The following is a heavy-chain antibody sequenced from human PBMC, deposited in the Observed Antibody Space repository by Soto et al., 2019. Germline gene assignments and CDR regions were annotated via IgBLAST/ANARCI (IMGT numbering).Heavy chain of an antibody. D-gene: IGHD6-13*01. Sequence: GGSLRLSCAASGFTFSSYGMHWVRQAPGKGLEWVAVISYNGNDKYHADSVKGRFTVSRDNSKNTLYLQMNSLRPEDTAVYHCAKDGDAAAAGYYFDYWGQGTLVTVSS. CDR1: GFTFSSYG. CDR2: ISYNGNDK. J-gene: IGHJ4*02. CDR3: AKDGDAAAAGYYFDY. V-gene: IGHV3-30*18.